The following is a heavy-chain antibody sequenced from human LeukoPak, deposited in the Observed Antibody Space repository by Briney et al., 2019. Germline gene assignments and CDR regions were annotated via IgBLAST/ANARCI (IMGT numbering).Heavy chain of an antibody. CDR2: FDPEDGET. D-gene: IGHD6-19*01. Sequence: ASVKVSCKASGGTFSSYDINWVRQATGKGLEWMGGFDPEDGETIYAQKFQGRVTMTEDTSTDTAYMELSSLRSEDTAVYYCATGLSQWLDLGKYWGQGTLVTVSS. CDR3: ATGLSQWLDLGKY. CDR1: GGTFSSYD. V-gene: IGHV1-24*01. J-gene: IGHJ4*02.